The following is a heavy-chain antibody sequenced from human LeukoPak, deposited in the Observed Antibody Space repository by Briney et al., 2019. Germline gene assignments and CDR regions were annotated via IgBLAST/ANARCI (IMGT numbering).Heavy chain of an antibody. Sequence: SETLSLTCTVSGGSISSYYWSWIRQPAGKGLQWIGRIYSSGSTNYNPSLKSRVAMSVDTSKNQFSLRLSSVTAADTAVYYCARDLGFWSGPDYWGQGTLVTVSS. CDR3: ARDLGFWSGPDY. D-gene: IGHD3-3*01. CDR2: IYSSGST. J-gene: IGHJ4*02. CDR1: GGSISSYY. V-gene: IGHV4-4*07.